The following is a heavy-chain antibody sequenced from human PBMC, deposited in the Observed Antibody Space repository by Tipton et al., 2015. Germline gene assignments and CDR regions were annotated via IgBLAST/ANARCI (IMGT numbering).Heavy chain of an antibody. V-gene: IGHV4-39*01. CDR3: ARHEVGVIGVDV. CDR2: VYESGST. Sequence: LRLSCTVSGVSIFSSTYYWGWIRQPPGKGLEWVGSVYESGSTQYNPVLKSRVTISVDTSKNKFSLKLKSVTAADTAIYFCARHEVGVIGVDVWGQGTTVTVSS. CDR1: GVSIFSSTYY. J-gene: IGHJ6*02.